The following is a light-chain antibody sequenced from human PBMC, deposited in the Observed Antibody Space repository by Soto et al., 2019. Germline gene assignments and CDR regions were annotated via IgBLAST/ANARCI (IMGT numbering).Light chain of an antibody. J-gene: IGLJ1*01. V-gene: IGLV2-14*01. CDR3: ISYTTDDTVL. Sequence: QSALTQPPSVSGSPGQSITVSCTGTSSDIGASNFVSWYQHLPGRAPKVIIFEATNRPSGVSNRFSGSKSGITASLTISGLQDEEQAEYSCISYTTDDTVLFGTGTKVTV. CDR2: EAT. CDR1: SSDIGASNF.